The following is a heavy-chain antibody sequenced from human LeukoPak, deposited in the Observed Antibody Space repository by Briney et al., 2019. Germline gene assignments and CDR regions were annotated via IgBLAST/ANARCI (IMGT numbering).Heavy chain of an antibody. J-gene: IGHJ6*03. CDR1: GFTFSSYS. Sequence: GGSLRLSCAASGFTFSSYSMNWVRQAPGKGLEWVSSISSSSSYIYYADSVKGRFTISRDNAKNSLYLQMNSLRAEDTAVYYCARDGVLRYFDWPPQIYYYYYYMDVWGKGTTVTISS. D-gene: IGHD3-9*01. CDR2: ISSSSSYI. V-gene: IGHV3-21*01. CDR3: ARDGVLRYFDWPPQIYYYYYYMDV.